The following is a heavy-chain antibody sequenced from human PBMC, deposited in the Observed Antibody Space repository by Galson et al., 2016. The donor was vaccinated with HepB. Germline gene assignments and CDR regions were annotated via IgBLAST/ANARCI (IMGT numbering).Heavy chain of an antibody. Sequence: SLRLSCAASGFTFSSYWMHWVRQAPGRGLVWVSRISSDGSTTDYADSVKGRFTISRDNVKNTVYLQMNSLRAEDTVVYYCARDWSEIDYDVLTANYYYYHYGMDVWGQGTTVTVSS. J-gene: IGHJ6*02. CDR3: ARDWSEIDYDVLTANYYYYHYGMDV. V-gene: IGHV3-74*01. CDR1: GFTFSSYW. CDR2: ISSDGSTT. D-gene: IGHD3-9*01.